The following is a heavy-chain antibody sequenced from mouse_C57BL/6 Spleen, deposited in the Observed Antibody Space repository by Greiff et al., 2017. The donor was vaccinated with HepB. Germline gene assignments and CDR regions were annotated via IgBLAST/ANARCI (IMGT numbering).Heavy chain of an antibody. CDR2: IYPGSGNT. D-gene: IGHD1-1*01. V-gene: IGHV1-76*01. J-gene: IGHJ3*01. CDR3: AREGYGSSPFAY. Sequence: VQLQQSGAELVRPGASVKLSCKASGYTFTDYYINWVKQRPGQGLEWIARIYPGSGNTYYNEKFKGKATLTAEKSSSTAYMQLSSLTSEDSAVYFWAREGYGSSPFAYWGQGTLVTVSA. CDR1: GYTFTDYY.